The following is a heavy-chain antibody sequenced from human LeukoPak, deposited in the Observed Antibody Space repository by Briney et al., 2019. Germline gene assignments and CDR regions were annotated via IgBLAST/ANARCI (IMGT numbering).Heavy chain of an antibody. J-gene: IGHJ6*02. D-gene: IGHD4-11*01. CDR3: ARDRHYKMDV. CDR1: EFTFNIYW. V-gene: IGHV3-74*01. CDR2: INSDGSST. Sequence: GGSLRLSCTASEFTFNIYWIHWVRQAPGKGMVWVSRINSDGSSTSYADFVKGRFTISRDNAKNTLYLQMNSLTDEDTAVYYCARDRHYKMDVWGQGTTVTVSS.